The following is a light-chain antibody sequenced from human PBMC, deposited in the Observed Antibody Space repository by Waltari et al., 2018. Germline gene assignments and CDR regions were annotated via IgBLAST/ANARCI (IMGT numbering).Light chain of an antibody. J-gene: IGKJ1*01. V-gene: IGKV3-11*01. Sequence: EIVLTQSPATLSLSPGERATLSCRASQSVSSYLAWYQQKPGQAPRLLIYDASNGATGIPARFSGSGSGTDFTRTISSLEPEDFAVYYCQQRSNWPGTFGQGTKVEIK. CDR1: QSVSSY. CDR3: QQRSNWPGT. CDR2: DAS.